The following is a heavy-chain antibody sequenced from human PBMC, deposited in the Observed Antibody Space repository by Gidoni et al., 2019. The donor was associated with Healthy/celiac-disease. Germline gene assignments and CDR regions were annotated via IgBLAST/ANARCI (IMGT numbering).Heavy chain of an antibody. CDR1: GFTVSSNS. CDR3: ARAGYYDSSGKLKWFDY. D-gene: IGHD3-22*01. Sequence: EVQLVESGGGLVQPGGSLRLSCAASGFTVSSNSMSWVRQAPGKGLEWVSVIYSGGSTYYADSVKGRFTISRDNSKNTLYLQMNSLRAEDTAVYYCARAGYYDSSGKLKWFDYWGQGTLVTVSS. CDR2: IYSGGST. V-gene: IGHV3-66*01. J-gene: IGHJ4*02.